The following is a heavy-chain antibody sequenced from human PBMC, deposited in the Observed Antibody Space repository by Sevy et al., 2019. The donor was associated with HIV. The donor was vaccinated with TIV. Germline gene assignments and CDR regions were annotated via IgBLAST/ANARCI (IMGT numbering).Heavy chain of an antibody. CDR2: ISYDGNKK. Sequence: GGSLRLSCAASGFTFSNYPMYWVRQAPGKGLEWVATISYDGNKKYYADSVKGRFTISRDNSKNTLYLQMNTVRAEDTALYYCARDAAEGPYGDTFFSNWFDAWGQGTLVTVSS. CDR1: GFTFSNYP. D-gene: IGHD2-21*01. V-gene: IGHV3-30*04. CDR3: ARDAAEGPYGDTFFSNWFDA. J-gene: IGHJ5*02.